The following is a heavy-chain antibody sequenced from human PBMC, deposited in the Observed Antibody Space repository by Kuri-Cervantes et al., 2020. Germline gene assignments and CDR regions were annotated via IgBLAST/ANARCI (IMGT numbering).Heavy chain of an antibody. D-gene: IGHD7-27*01. CDR3: ARDGDH. J-gene: IGHJ4*02. CDR1: GFSFSSYE. V-gene: IGHV3-48*03. Sequence: GGSLRLSCAASGFSFSSYEMNWVRQAPGKGLEWVSYISSSGSNIYYADSVKGRFTISRDNAKNSLSLQMNSLRDEDTAVYYCARDGDHWGQGTLVTVSS. CDR2: ISSSGSNI.